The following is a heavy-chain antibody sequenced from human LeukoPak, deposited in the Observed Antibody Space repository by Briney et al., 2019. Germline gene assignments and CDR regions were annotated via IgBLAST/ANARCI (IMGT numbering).Heavy chain of an antibody. D-gene: IGHD3-16*01. CDR3: ARDEGGSAFDI. CDR2: IYYTGST. Sequence: SETLSLTCTVSGGSISSYYWSWIRQPPGKGLECIGYIYYTGSTNYNPSLKSRVTISVDTSKNQFSLKLSSVTAADTAVYYCARDEGGSAFDIWGQGTMVTVSS. CDR1: GGSISSYY. V-gene: IGHV4-59*01. J-gene: IGHJ3*02.